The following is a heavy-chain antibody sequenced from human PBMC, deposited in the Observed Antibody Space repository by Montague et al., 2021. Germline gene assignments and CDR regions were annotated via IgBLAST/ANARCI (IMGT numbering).Heavy chain of an antibody. V-gene: IGHV3-7*01. D-gene: IGHD2-8*01. CDR1: GFTFSSYW. CDR3: ANTKMDY. CDR2: INQDGNDK. Sequence: SLRLSCAASGFTFSSYWMAWVRQAPGKGLEWVANINQDGNDKYYVDSVRGRFTISRDNAEKSLYLQMNSLRVDDTAVYYCANTKMDYWGQGMLVIVS. J-gene: IGHJ4*02.